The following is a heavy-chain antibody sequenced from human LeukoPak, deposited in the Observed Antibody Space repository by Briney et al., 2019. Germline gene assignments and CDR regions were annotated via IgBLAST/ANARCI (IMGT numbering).Heavy chain of an antibody. CDR1: GFTFSSYA. D-gene: IGHD3-10*01. J-gene: IGHJ4*02. CDR3: ARGHQAPVFLWFGELLF. CDR2: ISYDGSNK. V-gene: IGHV3-30*04. Sequence: PGRSLRLSCAASGFTFSSYAMHWVRQAPGKGLEWVAVISYDGSNKYYADSVKGRFTISRDNSKNTLYLQMNSLRAEDTAVYYCARGHQAPVFLWFGELLFWGQGTLVTVSS.